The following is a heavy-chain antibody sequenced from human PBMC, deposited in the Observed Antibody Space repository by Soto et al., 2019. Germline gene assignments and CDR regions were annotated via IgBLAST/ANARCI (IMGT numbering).Heavy chain of an antibody. V-gene: IGHV1-69*01. CDR2: IIPIFGTA. Sequence: QVQLVQSGGEVKKPGSSVKVSCKASGGTFSSYAISWVRQAPGQGLEWMGGIIPIFGTANYAQKFQGRVTITADESTSTAYMELSSLRSEDTAVYYCARVCYDFWSGYYYYYGMDVWGQGTTVTVSS. CDR3: ARVCYDFWSGYYYYYGMDV. D-gene: IGHD3-3*01. CDR1: GGTFSSYA. J-gene: IGHJ6*02.